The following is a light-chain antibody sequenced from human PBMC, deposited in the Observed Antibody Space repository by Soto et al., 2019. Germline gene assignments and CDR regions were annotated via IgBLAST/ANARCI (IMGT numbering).Light chain of an antibody. V-gene: IGLV2-14*01. Sequence: QSSLPYPASMSRSPGQSITISCSGTRSDIGRYNYVAWFQQFPGKNPKILIYGVNNRPSGVSSRFSVSKSRNTASLTNSGLQAEDEAEYHCIAYTGSSEYYVFGSGTKGTVL. J-gene: IGLJ1*01. CDR1: RSDIGRYNY. CDR3: IAYTGSSEYYV. CDR2: GVN.